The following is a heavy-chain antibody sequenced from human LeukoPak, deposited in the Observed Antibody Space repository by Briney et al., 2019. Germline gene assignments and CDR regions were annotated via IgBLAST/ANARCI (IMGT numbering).Heavy chain of an antibody. D-gene: IGHD6-13*01. J-gene: IGHJ1*01. CDR1: GFTFSSDS. Sequence: GGSLRLSCAASGFTFSSDSMNWVRQAPGKGLEWVSSISSSSSHIYYADSVKGRFTISRDNAKNSLYLQMNSLRAEDTAVYYCTSNPPGIARDGAEYFQHWGQGTLVTVPS. V-gene: IGHV3-21*01. CDR3: TSNPPGIARDGAEYFQH. CDR2: ISSSSSHI.